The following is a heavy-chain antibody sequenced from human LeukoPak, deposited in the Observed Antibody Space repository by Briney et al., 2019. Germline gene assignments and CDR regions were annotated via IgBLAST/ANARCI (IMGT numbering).Heavy chain of an antibody. Sequence: GGSLRLSCAASGFTFSSYEMNWVRQAPGKGLEWVAVISYDGSNKYYADSVKGRFTISRDNSKNTLYLQMNGLRAEDTAVYYCARARLRSEDYYYYGMDVWGQGTTVTVSS. D-gene: IGHD4-17*01. V-gene: IGHV3-30-3*01. CDR1: GFTFSSYE. J-gene: IGHJ6*02. CDR3: ARARLRSEDYYYYGMDV. CDR2: ISYDGSNK.